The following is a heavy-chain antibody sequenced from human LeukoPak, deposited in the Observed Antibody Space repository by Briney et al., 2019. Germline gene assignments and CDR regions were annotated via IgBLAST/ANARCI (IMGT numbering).Heavy chain of an antibody. V-gene: IGHV3-30*18. CDR1: GFTFSSYG. CDR3: AKDSHSSGWYG. Sequence: GSLRLSCAASGFTFSSYGMHWVRQAPGKGLEWVAVISYDGSNKYYADSVKGRFTISRDNSKNTLYLQMNSLRAEDTAVYYCAKDSHSSGWYGWGQGTLVTVSS. J-gene: IGHJ4*02. CDR2: ISYDGSNK. D-gene: IGHD6-19*01.